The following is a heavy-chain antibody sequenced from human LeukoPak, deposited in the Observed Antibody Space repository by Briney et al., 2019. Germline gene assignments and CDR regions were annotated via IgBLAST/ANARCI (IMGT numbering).Heavy chain of an antibody. CDR2: ISERGGST. J-gene: IGHJ5*02. CDR1: GITLSNYT. CDR3: PRNPDGRNWFDP. Sequence: QPGRSLRLSCVVAGITLSNYTMSWVRQAPGNGLEWVSGISERGGSTKYADSVKGRFTISRDNRKNTLYLQMNSLRVEDTAMYYCPRNPDGRNWFDPWGQGTLVTVSS. V-gene: IGHV3-23*01. D-gene: IGHD1-14*01.